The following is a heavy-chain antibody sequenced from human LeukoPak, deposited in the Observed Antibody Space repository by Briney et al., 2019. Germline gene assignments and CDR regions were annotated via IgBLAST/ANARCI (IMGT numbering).Heavy chain of an antibody. D-gene: IGHD7-27*01. J-gene: IGHJ4*02. CDR1: GGSISSGDYY. CDR3: ARDWAHGDHFDY. V-gene: IGHV4-30-4*01. Sequence: SETLSLTCTVSGGSISSGDYYWSWIRQPPGKGLEWIGYIYYSGSTYYNPSLKSRVTISVDTSKNQFSLKLSSVTAADTAVYYRARDWAHGDHFDYWGQGTLVTVSS. CDR2: IYYSGST.